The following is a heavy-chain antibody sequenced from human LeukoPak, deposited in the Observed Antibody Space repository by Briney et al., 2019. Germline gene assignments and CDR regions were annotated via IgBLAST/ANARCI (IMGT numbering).Heavy chain of an antibody. J-gene: IGHJ4*02. CDR3: AGRVTGYSSGYVY. V-gene: IGHV3-23*01. D-gene: IGHD5-18*01. CDR1: GFSFSNYA. Sequence: GGSLRLSCVASGFSFSNYAMSWVRQAPEKGLDWVSVISGSAHKIRYADSVKGRFTISRDNSENTVYLQMNNLRAEDTALYYCAGRVTGYSSGYVYWGQGTLVTVSS. CDR2: ISGSAHKI.